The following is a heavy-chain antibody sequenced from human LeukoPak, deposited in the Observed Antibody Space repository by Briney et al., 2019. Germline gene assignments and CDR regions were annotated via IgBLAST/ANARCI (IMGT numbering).Heavy chain of an antibody. CDR2: IYTGGTT. Sequence: GGSLRLSCKASGFTVTSNHMNWVRQAPGKGLEWVSIIYTGGTTHYADSLKDRFTISRDDSINTLYLQINSPRVEDTAVYYCARDSSSYYFDYWGQGTLVTVSS. CDR1: GFTVTSNH. V-gene: IGHV3-66*01. J-gene: IGHJ4*02. D-gene: IGHD6-6*01. CDR3: ARDSSSYYFDY.